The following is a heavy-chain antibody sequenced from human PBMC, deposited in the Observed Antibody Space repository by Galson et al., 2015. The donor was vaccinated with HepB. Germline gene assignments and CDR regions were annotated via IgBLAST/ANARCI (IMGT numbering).Heavy chain of an antibody. Sequence: SVKVSCKVSGYTLTELSMHWVRQAPGKGLEWMGGFDPEDGETIYAQKFQGRVTMTEDTSTDTAYMELSSLRSEDTAVYYCAPSSSWYEFDYWGQGTLVTVSSGSYRSPFDYWGQGTLVTVSS. CDR1: GYTLTELS. J-gene: IGHJ4*02. D-gene: IGHD6-13*01. CDR3: APSSSWYEFDYWGQGTLVTVSSGSYRSPFDY. V-gene: IGHV1-24*01. CDR2: FDPEDGET.